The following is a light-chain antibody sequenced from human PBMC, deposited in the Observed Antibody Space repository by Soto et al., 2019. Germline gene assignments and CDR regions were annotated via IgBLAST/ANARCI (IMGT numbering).Light chain of an antibody. J-gene: IGLJ7*01. CDR1: RGPSSYA. CDR3: QTWGTDIVV. V-gene: IGLV4-69*01. CDR2: LNSGGSH. Sequence: QLVLTQSPSASASLEASASLTGPLARGPSSYAIAWLQQQPEKGPRYLMKLNSGGSHNKGDGIPDRFSGSSSGAERYLTISSLQSEDEADYFCQTWGTDIVVFGGGTQLTVL.